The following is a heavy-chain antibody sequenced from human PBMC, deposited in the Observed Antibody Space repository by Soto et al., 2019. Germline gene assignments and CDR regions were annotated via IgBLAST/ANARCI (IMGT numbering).Heavy chain of an antibody. V-gene: IGHV4-4*02. CDR1: GGSISSSNW. Sequence: AVSGGSISSSNWWSWVRQPPGKGLEWIGEIYHSGSTNYNPSLKSRVTISVDKSKNQFSLKLSSVTAADTAVYYCAREAGSSGGYYYYGMDVWGQGTTVTVS. D-gene: IGHD6-19*01. J-gene: IGHJ6*02. CDR3: AREAGSSGGYYYYGMDV. CDR2: IYHSGST.